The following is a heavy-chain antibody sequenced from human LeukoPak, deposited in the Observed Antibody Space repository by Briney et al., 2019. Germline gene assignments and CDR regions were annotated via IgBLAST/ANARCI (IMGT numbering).Heavy chain of an antibody. CDR2: ISAYNGNT. V-gene: IGHV1-18*01. J-gene: IGHJ4*02. Sequence: AASVKVSCKASGYTFTSYGISWVRQAPGQGLEWMGWISAYNGNTNYARKLQGRVTMTTDTSTSTAYMGLRSLRSDDTAVYYCARRIGYYYDSSGPRLDYFDYWGQGTLVTVSS. CDR1: GYTFTSYG. D-gene: IGHD3-22*01. CDR3: ARRIGYYYDSSGPRLDYFDY.